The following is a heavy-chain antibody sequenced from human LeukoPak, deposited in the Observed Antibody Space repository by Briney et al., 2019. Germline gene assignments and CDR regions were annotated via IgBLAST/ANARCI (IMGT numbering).Heavy chain of an antibody. D-gene: IGHD1-7*01. Sequence: PSETLSLTCTVSGGSISSYYWSWIRQPPGKGLEWLGYIYYSGSTNYNPSLKSRVTISVDTSKNQFSLKLSSVTAADTAVYYCARDGEEDGTFDYWGQGTLVTVSS. J-gene: IGHJ4*02. CDR2: IYYSGST. CDR1: GGSISSYY. V-gene: IGHV4-59*01. CDR3: ARDGEEDGTFDY.